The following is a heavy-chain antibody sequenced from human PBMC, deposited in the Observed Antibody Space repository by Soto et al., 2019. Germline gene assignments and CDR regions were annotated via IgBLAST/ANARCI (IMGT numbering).Heavy chain of an antibody. V-gene: IGHV3-30*18. J-gene: IGHJ6*02. Sequence: QVQLVESGGGVVQPGRSLRLSCAASGFTFSSYGMHWVRQAPGKGLEWVAVISYDGSNKYYADSVKGRFTISRDNSKNTLYLQMNSLRAEDTAVYYCAKVVLRWAAAGPYGMDVWGQGTTVTVSS. CDR3: AKVVLRWAAAGPYGMDV. CDR1: GFTFSSYG. D-gene: IGHD6-13*01. CDR2: ISYDGSNK.